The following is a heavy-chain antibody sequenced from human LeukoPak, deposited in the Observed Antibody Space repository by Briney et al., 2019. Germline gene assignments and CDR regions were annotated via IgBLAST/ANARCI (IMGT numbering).Heavy chain of an antibody. CDR2: INTDGTST. J-gene: IGHJ4*02. Sequence: PGGSLRLSCAASGFTFRSYWMRWVRQAPGKGLVWVSRINTDGTSTSYADSVKGRFTISRDNAKNTLFLQMNSLRAEDTALYFCTSDTFGARDSWGQGTLVTVSS. CDR3: TSDTFGARDS. CDR1: GFTFRSYW. D-gene: IGHD3-10*01. V-gene: IGHV3-74*01.